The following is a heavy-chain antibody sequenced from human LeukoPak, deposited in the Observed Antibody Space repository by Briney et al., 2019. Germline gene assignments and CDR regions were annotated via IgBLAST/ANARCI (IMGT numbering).Heavy chain of an antibody. D-gene: IGHD6-19*01. CDR2: ISYDGSHK. V-gene: IGHV3-30*03. CDR1: GITFRSYG. Sequence: GRSLRLSCAASGITFRSYGMHWVRQAPGKGLEWVAVISYDGSHKYYADSVKGRFTISRDNSKNTLYLQMNSLRAEDTAVYYCARDGADSSGWYTYWGQGTLVTVSS. J-gene: IGHJ4*02. CDR3: ARDGADSSGWYTY.